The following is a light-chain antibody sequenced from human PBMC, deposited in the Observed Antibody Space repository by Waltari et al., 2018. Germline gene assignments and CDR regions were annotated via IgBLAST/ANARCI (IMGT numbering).Light chain of an antibody. CDR3: QSYDTSLRVV. CDR1: GSNIGAGSD. J-gene: IGLJ3*02. V-gene: IGLV1-40*01. CDR2: GST. Sequence: QSVLTQPPSVSGAPGQRVTISCTGSGSNIGAGSDVHWYQQLPRAAPKLLIYGSTSRPLGVPDRFFGSTSGTSASLAITGLQAEDEADYYCQSYDTSLRVVFGGGTELTVL.